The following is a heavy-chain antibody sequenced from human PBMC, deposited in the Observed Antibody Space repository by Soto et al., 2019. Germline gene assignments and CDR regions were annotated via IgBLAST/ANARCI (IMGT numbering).Heavy chain of an antibody. D-gene: IGHD6-19*01. CDR3: ARDRGVAPPVAGNTHSYYYMDG. CDR1: GYSFTNYG. CDR2: ISGFNGNT. Sequence: QDQLVQSGAEVKKTGASVTVSCKASGYSFTNYGITWVRQAPGQGLEWMGWISGFNGNTHYAQKLQGRVTMTTDASTSTAYMELRSLRSDDTAVYYCARDRGVAPPVAGNTHSYYYMDGWGKGTTVTVSS. V-gene: IGHV1-18*01. J-gene: IGHJ6*03.